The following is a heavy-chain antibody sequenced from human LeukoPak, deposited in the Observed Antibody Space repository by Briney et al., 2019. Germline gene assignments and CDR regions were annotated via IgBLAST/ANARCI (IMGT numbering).Heavy chain of an antibody. CDR3: ARGSPYDRDY. J-gene: IGHJ4*02. D-gene: IGHD3-22*01. Sequence: SETLSLTCIVSGGSISSGGYYWSWIRQHPGKGLEWIGYIYYSGSTYYDPSLKSRVTISVDTSKNQFSLKLSSVTAADTAVYYCARGSPYDRDYWGQGTLVTVSS. V-gene: IGHV4-31*03. CDR1: GGSISSGGYY. CDR2: IYYSGST.